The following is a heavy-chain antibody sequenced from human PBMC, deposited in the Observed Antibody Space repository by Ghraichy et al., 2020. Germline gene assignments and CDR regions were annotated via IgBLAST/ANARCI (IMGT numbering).Heavy chain of an antibody. CDR3: ATPATLYYET. CDR1: GYAFTSYV. J-gene: IGHJ4*02. D-gene: IGHD3-22*01. Sequence: ASVKVSCKASGYAFTSYVINWVRQAPGQGLESMGWINPDTGNPTYAQGFTGRFVFSLDTSVSTAYLQISSLKPEDTGVYYCATPATLYYETWGQGTLVTVSS. CDR2: INPDTGNP. V-gene: IGHV7-4-1*02.